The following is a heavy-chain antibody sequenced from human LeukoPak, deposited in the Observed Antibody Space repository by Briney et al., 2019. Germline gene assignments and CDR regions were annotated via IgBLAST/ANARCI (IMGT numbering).Heavy chain of an antibody. CDR2: IRYDGSNK. CDR3: AKDEGIAARDPPLFDY. Sequence: GGSLRLSCAASGFTFSSYGMHWVRQAPGKGLEWVAFIRYDGSNKYYADSVKGRFTISRDNSKNTLYLQMNSLRAEDTAVYYCAKDEGIAARDPPLFDYWGQGTLVTVSS. J-gene: IGHJ4*02. CDR1: GFTFSSYG. V-gene: IGHV3-30*02. D-gene: IGHD6-6*01.